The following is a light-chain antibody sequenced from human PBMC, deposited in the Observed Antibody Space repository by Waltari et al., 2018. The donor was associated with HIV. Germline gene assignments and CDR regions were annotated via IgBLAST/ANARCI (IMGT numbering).Light chain of an antibody. CDR3: LQNIRAPFA. Sequence: DVLATQLPLSLTVSPGESASISCRATESLRHSNERNYLDWYFQRPGHTPRLLIYLASNRASGVSDRFVGGGSGTDFTLRITRVEAADAGLYFCLQNIRAPFAFGQGT. CDR1: ESLRHSNERNY. CDR2: LAS. V-gene: IGKV2-28*01. J-gene: IGKJ2*01.